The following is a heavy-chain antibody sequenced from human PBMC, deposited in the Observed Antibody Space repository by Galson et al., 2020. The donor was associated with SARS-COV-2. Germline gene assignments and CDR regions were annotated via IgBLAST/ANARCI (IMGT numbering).Heavy chain of an antibody. CDR1: GYTFTDYH. CDR3: ARWGPGSYYTLDS. V-gene: IGHV1-2*06. Sequence: ASVKVSCKTSGYTFTDYHIHWVRQAPGLGLEWMGRINFNSGGTNYPPKFQGRVTMTRDTSSTTAYMELSSLTSDDSAIYYCARWGPGSYYTLDSWGQGTLVTVSS. J-gene: IGHJ4*02. CDR2: INFNSGGT. D-gene: IGHD3-10*01.